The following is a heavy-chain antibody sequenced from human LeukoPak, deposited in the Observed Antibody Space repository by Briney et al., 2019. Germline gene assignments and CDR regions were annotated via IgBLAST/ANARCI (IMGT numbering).Heavy chain of an antibody. CDR3: AGRDYGDYFFDP. V-gene: IGHV3-21*01. D-gene: IGHD4-17*01. CDR1: GCSFTTFN. CDR2: SSSSSDSR. Sequence: PGGSLRLSCASSGCSFTTFNMKWVRQSPGRGLGWVSCSSSSSDSRYYDDSVKGRFTISKNTSRNSLYLQMNSQRAEDTAVYYCAGRDYGDYFFDPWGQGTLVTVSS. J-gene: IGHJ5*02.